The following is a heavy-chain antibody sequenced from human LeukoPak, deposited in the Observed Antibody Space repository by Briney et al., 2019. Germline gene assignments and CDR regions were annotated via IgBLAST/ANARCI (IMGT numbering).Heavy chain of an antibody. CDR1: GFIFSTYW. V-gene: IGHV3-7*04. CDR2: ISGDGSAR. Sequence: GRSLGLSCAASGFIFSTYWMNWVRQPPGKGLEWVAGISGDGSARGYVASVRGRFTISRDNAKNSLYLQMNRLTAEDTAVYYCGRDPDSWGQGTVVTVSS. CDR3: GRDPDS. J-gene: IGHJ5*01.